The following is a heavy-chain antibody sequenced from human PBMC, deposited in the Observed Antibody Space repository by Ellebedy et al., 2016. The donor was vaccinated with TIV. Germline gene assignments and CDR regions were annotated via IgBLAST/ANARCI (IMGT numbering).Heavy chain of an antibody. CDR1: GYTFSNYG. J-gene: IGHJ6*02. CDR2: IWYDGSNK. CDR3: ARAADDLWTGNYYYYYGMDV. Sequence: GGSLRLXXAASGYTFSNYGMHWVRQTPGKGLEWVAVIWYDGSNKYYGDSMKGRFTISRDNSKNTLYLQMNGLRAEDTAVYYCARAADDLWTGNYYYYYGMDVWGQGTMVTVSS. V-gene: IGHV3-33*01. D-gene: IGHD3/OR15-3a*01.